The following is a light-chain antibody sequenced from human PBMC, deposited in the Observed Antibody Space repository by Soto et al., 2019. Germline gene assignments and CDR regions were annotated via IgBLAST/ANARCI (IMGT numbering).Light chain of an antibody. CDR1: QPIANK. Sequence: TQSPALLSVSPGETATLSCKASQPIANKLAWYQQSPGQTPRLLIYGASTRASGVPDRFSGSGSGTDFTLTITRPQAEDFATYYCQQFYDWPPNTFGQGTKVDIK. CDR2: GAS. V-gene: IGKV3D-15*01. CDR3: QQFYDWPPNT. J-gene: IGKJ2*01.